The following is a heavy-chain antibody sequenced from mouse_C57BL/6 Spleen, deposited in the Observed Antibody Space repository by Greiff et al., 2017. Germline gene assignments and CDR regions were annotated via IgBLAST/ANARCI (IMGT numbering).Heavy chain of an antibody. CDR1: GFTFSDYY. J-gene: IGHJ1*03. V-gene: IGHV5-16*01. Sequence: EVNVVESEGGLVQPGSSMKLSCTASGFTFSDYYMAWVRQVPEKGLEWVANINYDGSSTYYLDSLKSRFIISRDNAKNILYLQMSSLKSEDTATYYCARDDSHWYFDVWGTGTTVTVSS. D-gene: IGHD2-4*01. CDR2: INYDGSST. CDR3: ARDDSHWYFDV.